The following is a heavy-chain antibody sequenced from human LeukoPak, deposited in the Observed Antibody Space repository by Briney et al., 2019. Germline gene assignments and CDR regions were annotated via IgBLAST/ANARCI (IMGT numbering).Heavy chain of an antibody. CDR3: ARGGYGGNDY. Sequence: GGSLRLSCAASGFTFSNYAMSWVRQAPGKGLEWVSAISAGGGSTYYADSVKGRFTISRDNSRNTLYLQMNSLRAEDTAVYYCARGGYGGNDYWGQGTLVTVSS. CDR2: ISAGGGST. J-gene: IGHJ4*02. D-gene: IGHD4-23*01. CDR1: GFTFSNYA. V-gene: IGHV3-23*01.